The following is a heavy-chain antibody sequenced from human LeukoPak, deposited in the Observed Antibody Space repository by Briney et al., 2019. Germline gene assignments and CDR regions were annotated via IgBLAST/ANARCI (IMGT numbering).Heavy chain of an antibody. V-gene: IGHV3-7*01. CDR3: ARGRHSGSYDY. CDR2: INQDGSER. Sequence: GGSLRLSCAASQFTFTSYWMSWVRQAPGKGLEWVANINQDGSERYYVDSVKGRFTISRDNAKSSLYLQMNSLRAEDTAVYYCARGRHSGSYDYWGQGTLVTVSS. CDR1: QFTFTSYW. J-gene: IGHJ4*02. D-gene: IGHD1-26*01.